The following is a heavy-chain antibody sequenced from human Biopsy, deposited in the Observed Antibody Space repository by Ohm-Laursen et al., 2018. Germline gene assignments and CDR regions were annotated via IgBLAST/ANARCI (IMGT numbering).Heavy chain of an antibody. J-gene: IGHJ4*02. Sequence: SDTLSLTCSVSGDSIATFNYYWGWVRQPPGKGLEWLATIFYSGTTYFSRTLESRLTISPDTSSNQFSLRLKYVTAADTGVYYCARIYFYGLGSSDYFFDSWGQGTLVTVSS. CDR1: GDSIATFNYY. D-gene: IGHD3-10*01. V-gene: IGHV4-39*01. CDR2: IFYSGTT. CDR3: ARIYFYGLGSSDYFFDS.